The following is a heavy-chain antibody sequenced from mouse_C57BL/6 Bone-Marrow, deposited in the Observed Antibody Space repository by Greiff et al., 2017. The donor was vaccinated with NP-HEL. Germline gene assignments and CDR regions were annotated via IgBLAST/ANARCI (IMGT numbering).Heavy chain of an antibody. CDR3: ATTMYYYGSSYGDYYAMDY. Sequence: QVQLQQPGAELVKPGASVKFSCKASGYTFTSYWMHWVKQRPGQGLEWIGMIHPNSGSTNYNEKFKSKATLTVDKSSSTAYMQLSSLTSEDSAVYYCATTMYYYGSSYGDYYAMDYWGQGTAVTVSA. V-gene: IGHV1-64*01. J-gene: IGHJ4*01. CDR2: IHPNSGST. D-gene: IGHD1-1*01. CDR1: GYTFTSYW.